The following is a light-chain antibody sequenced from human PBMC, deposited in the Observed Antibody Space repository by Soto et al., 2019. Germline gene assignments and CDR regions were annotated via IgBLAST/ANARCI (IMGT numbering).Light chain of an antibody. CDR1: SSDVGTYNS. CDR2: DVS. V-gene: IGLV2-14*01. Sequence: QSALTQPASVSGSPGQSITISCTGTSSDVGTYNSVSWYQQYPGNAPKLMIHDVSNRPSGVSNRFSGSKSGNTASLTISGLQSEDEADYYCSSYTRSSSYVFGSGTKVTVL. J-gene: IGLJ1*01. CDR3: SSYTRSSSYV.